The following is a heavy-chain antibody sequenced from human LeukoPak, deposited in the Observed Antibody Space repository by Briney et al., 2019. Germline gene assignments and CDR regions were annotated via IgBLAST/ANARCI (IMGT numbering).Heavy chain of an antibody. CDR2: ISAYNRDT. J-gene: IGHJ3*02. D-gene: IGHD2-21*02. V-gene: IGHV1-18*01. CDR3: ATHRPEYCGGDCSPGAFDI. CDR1: GYTFTSYG. Sequence: AAVKVSCKASGYTFTSYGISWVRQAPGQGLEWVGWISAYNRDTNYAQKFQGRVTITADESTSTAYMELSSLRSEDTAVYYCATHRPEYCGGDCSPGAFDIWGQGTMVTVSS.